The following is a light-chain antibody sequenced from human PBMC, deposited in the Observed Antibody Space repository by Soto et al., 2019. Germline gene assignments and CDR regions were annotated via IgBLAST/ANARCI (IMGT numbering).Light chain of an antibody. J-gene: IGKJ2*01. CDR3: QQYGRSPYT. CDR1: QSLSSTY. V-gene: IGKV3-20*01. Sequence: ENVLTQSPGTLSLSPGERATLSCRASQSLSSTYLAWYQQKPGQAPRLLIYGASSRATGIPDRISGSGSGTDFTLTISRLEPEDSAVYYCQQYGRSPYTIGQGTKLEIK. CDR2: GAS.